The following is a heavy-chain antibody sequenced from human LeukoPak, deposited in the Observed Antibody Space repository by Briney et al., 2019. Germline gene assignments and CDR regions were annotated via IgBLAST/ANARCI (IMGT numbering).Heavy chain of an antibody. J-gene: IGHJ3*02. D-gene: IGHD5-18*01. Sequence: SETLSLTCAVYGGSFSGYYYWSWIRQPPGKGLEWIGYIYYSGSTNYNPSLKSRVTISVDTSKNQFSLKLSSVTAADTAVYYCAYGYGGFDIWGQGTMVTVSS. CDR2: IYYSGST. CDR3: AYGYGGFDI. CDR1: GGSFSGYYY. V-gene: IGHV4-59*01.